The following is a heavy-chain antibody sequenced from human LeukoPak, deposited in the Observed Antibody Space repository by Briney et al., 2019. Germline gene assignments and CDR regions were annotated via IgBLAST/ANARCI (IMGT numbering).Heavy chain of an antibody. V-gene: IGHV3-48*01. Sequence: QAGGSLRLSCAASGFTFSPYTMHWFRQPPGKGLEWIAYINTGSTTIYYADSVKGRFTISRDNAKNSLYLQMNSLRAEDTGLYYCARDSSVCAFDVWGQGTMVTVSS. J-gene: IGHJ3*01. D-gene: IGHD6-6*01. CDR2: INTGSTTI. CDR1: GFTFSPYT. CDR3: ARDSSVCAFDV.